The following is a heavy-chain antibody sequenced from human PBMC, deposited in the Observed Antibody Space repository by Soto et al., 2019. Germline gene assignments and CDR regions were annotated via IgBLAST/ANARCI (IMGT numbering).Heavy chain of an antibody. J-gene: IGHJ4*02. CDR3: ARDRGRDSSSWYDGYFDY. CDR1: GFTFSSYA. CDR2: ISYDGSNK. V-gene: IGHV3-30-3*01. D-gene: IGHD6-13*01. Sequence: GGSLRLSCAASGFTFSSYAMHWVRQAPGKGLEWVAVISYDGSNKYYADSVKGRFTISRDNSKNTLYLQMNSLRAEDTAVYYCARDRGRDSSSWYDGYFDYWGQGTLVTVSS.